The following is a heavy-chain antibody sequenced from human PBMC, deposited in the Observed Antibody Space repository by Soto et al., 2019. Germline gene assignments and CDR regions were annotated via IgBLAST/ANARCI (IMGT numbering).Heavy chain of an antibody. J-gene: IGHJ4*02. D-gene: IGHD3-16*01. CDR2: ISGSGGST. CDR3: AKIPMITFGGVTAHFDY. Sequence: GGSLRLSCAASGFTFSSYAMSWVRQAPGKGLEWVSAISGSGGSTYYADSVKGRFTISRDTSKNTLYLQMNSLRAEDTAVYYCAKIPMITFGGVTAHFDYWGQGSLVTVSS. V-gene: IGHV3-23*01. CDR1: GFTFSSYA.